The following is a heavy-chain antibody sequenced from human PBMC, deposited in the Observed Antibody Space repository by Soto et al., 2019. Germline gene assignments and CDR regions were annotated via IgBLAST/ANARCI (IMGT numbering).Heavy chain of an antibody. J-gene: IGHJ4*02. CDR3: AKDLDRNFWSGSSTSFFDY. D-gene: IGHD3-3*01. CDR2: ISYDGSNK. CDR1: GFTFSSYG. Sequence: GGSLRLSCAASGFTFSSYGMHWVRQAPGKGLEWVAVISYDGSNKYYADSVKGRFTISRDNSKNTLYLQMNSLRAEDTAVYYCAKDLDRNFWSGSSTSFFDYWGQGTLVTVSP. V-gene: IGHV3-30*18.